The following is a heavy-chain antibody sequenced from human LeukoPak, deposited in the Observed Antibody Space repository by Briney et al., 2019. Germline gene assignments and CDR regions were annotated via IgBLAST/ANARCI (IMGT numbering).Heavy chain of an antibody. CDR3: ARYSSSSGWLDP. Sequence: GGSLRLSCAASGFTFSAYWMTWVRQTPGEGLEPVANIKQDGSENNYVDSVKGRFTISRDNAKYSLYLQMNSLRGEDTAVYYCARYSSSSGWLDPWGQGTLVTVSS. J-gene: IGHJ5*02. D-gene: IGHD6-6*01. V-gene: IGHV3-7*01. CDR1: GFTFSAYW. CDR2: IKQDGSEN.